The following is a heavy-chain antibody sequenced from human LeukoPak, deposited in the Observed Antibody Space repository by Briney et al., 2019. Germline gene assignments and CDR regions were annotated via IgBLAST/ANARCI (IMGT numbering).Heavy chain of an antibody. CDR3: ARLTRTYCGGDCSLDY. CDR1: GFTFSDYS. D-gene: IGHD2-21*01. CDR2: ISSSSSNM. V-gene: IGHV3-21*01. Sequence: GGSLRLSCAASGFTFSDYSMNWVRQAPGKGLEWVSSISSSSSNMYYSDSVKGRFTISRDNAKDSLYLQMNNLRVEDTAVYYCARLTRTYCGGDCSLDYWGQGTLVTVSS. J-gene: IGHJ4*02.